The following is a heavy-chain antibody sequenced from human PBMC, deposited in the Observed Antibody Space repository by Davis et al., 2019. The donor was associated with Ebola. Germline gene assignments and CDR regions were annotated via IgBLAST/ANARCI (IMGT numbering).Heavy chain of an antibody. V-gene: IGHV1-18*01. Sequence: ASVKVSCKASGYAFTSYGITWVRQAPGQGLEWMGRISPYNGNTDYTQKLQGRVTMTTDTSTTTAYMELRSLRSDDTAIYYCAKRGDNWHDVTTADYWGQGTLVTVSS. CDR1: GYAFTSYG. J-gene: IGHJ4*02. CDR3: AKRGDNWHDVTTADY. CDR2: ISPYNGNT. D-gene: IGHD1-20*01.